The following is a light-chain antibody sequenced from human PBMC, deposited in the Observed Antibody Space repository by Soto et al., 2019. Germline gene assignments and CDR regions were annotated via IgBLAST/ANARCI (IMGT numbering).Light chain of an antibody. J-gene: IGLJ1*01. CDR2: DVN. Sequence: QSVLTQPDSVSEPPGQSITISCTGTSNDIGGYNFVSWYQQHPGKAPKFMIYDVNNRPSGVSDLFSGSKSGNTASLTISGLQPEDEADYYCSSYTTSNTRQMVFGTGTKVTVL. CDR1: SNDIGGYNF. CDR3: SSYTTSNTRQMV. V-gene: IGLV2-14*01.